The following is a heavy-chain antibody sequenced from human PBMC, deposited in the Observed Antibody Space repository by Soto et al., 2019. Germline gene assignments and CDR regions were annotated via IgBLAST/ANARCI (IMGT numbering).Heavy chain of an antibody. D-gene: IGHD3-10*01. CDR2: MNPNSADR. Sequence: GASVKVSCKASGYTLTSSDINWVRQAPGQGLEWMGWMNPNSADRGYAQKFQGRFTMTGNTSISTAYMELRSLRSEDTAVYYCARGFWFVDLGNLDCAMDVWGPGTTVT. J-gene: IGHJ6*02. CDR1: GYTLTSSD. CDR3: ARGFWFVDLGNLDCAMDV. V-gene: IGHV1-8*01.